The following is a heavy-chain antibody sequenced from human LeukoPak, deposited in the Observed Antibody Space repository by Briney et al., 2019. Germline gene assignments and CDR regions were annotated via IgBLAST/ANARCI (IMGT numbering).Heavy chain of an antibody. CDR2: LSFDGAHK. V-gene: IGHV3-30*04. D-gene: IGHD3-16*01. Sequence: PERSLRLSCAASGFTFRHYAVHWVRQAPGRGLEWVAVLSFDGAHKYYAESVKGRFTISKDNSNNTLFLQMDGLRLEDTALYYCVRARAGGLDYWGQGTLVTVSS. J-gene: IGHJ4*02. CDR3: VRARAGGLDY. CDR1: GFTFRHYA.